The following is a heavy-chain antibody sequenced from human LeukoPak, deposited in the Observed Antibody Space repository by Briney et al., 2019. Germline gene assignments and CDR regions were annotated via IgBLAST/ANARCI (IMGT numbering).Heavy chain of an antibody. CDR1: GFTFRNYW. D-gene: IGHD6-19*01. CDR3: ASAGYSSVGPN. Sequence: PGGSLRLSCAASGFTFRNYWMHWVRQAPGKGLEWVANIKQDGSEKYYVDSVKGRFTISRDNAKNSLYLQMNSLRAEDTAVYYCASAGYSSVGPNWGQGTLVTVSS. J-gene: IGHJ4*02. CDR2: IKQDGSEK. V-gene: IGHV3-7*01.